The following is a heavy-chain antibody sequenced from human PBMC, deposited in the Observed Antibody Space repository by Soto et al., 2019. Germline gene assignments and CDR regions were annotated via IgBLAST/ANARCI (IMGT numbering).Heavy chain of an antibody. CDR2: LHSGGTT. CDR1: GLTVNSNY. D-gene: IGHD4-17*01. Sequence: EVQLVESGGGLVQPGESLRLSCAASGLTVNSNYMSWVRQAPGKGLEWVSILHSGGTTFYADSVKGRFTISRDSSKNTLYLQMNRLRDEDTAVYYCARASTVTTIFDYWGQGTLVPVSS. V-gene: IGHV3-66*01. J-gene: IGHJ4*02. CDR3: ARASTVTTIFDY.